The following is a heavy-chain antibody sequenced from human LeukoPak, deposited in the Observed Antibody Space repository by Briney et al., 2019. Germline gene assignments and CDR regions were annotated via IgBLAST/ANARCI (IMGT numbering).Heavy chain of an antibody. CDR1: GYTFTGYA. CDR2: INAGNGNT. D-gene: IGHD3-3*01. Sequence: ASVKVSCKASGYTFTGYAMHWVRQAPGQRLEWMGWINAGNGNTKYSQKFQGRVTITRDTSASTAYMELSSLRSEDTAVYYCARERLDDLYYYYGMDVWGQGTTVTVSS. CDR3: ARERLDDLYYYYGMDV. V-gene: IGHV1-3*01. J-gene: IGHJ6*02.